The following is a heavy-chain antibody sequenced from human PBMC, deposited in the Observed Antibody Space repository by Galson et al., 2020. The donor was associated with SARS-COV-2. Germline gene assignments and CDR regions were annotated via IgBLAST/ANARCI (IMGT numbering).Heavy chain of an antibody. CDR1: GGSISSYY. V-gene: IGHV4-4*07. D-gene: IGHD3-10*01. CDR3: AREGGSGGYRPFDY. CDR2: IYTSGST. Sequence: SETLSLTCTVSGGSISSYYWSWIRQPAGKGLEWIGRIYTSGSTNYNPSLQSRLTMSVDTSKNQFSLRLSSVTAADTAVYYCAREGGSGGYRPFDYWGQGTLVTVSS. J-gene: IGHJ4*02.